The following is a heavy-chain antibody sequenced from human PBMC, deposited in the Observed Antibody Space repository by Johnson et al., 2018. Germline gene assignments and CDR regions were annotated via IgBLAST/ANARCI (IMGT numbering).Heavy chain of an antibody. J-gene: IGHJ4*02. Sequence: QVQLVESGAEAKKPGSSVKVSCKASGGTFSSYAISWVRQAPGHGLEWMGGIMPIFGTTKYAQQFQGRVTITADASTSTASTELSSLRSEDKAIYCCEREEGGSYGGADYWGQGTLVTVSS. D-gene: IGHD1-26*01. CDR1: GGTFSSYA. CDR3: EREEGGSYGGADY. CDR2: IMPIFGTT. V-gene: IGHV1-69*01.